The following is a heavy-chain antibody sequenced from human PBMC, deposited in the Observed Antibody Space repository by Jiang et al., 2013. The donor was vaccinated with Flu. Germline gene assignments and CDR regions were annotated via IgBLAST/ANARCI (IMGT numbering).Heavy chain of an antibody. J-gene: IGHJ4*02. D-gene: IGHD4-17*01. V-gene: IGHV2-70*04. CDR1: GFSLSTSGMR. CDR3: ARTPTVTWANFDY. Sequence: KPTQTLTLTCTFSGFSLSTSGMRVSWIRQPPGKALEWLARIDWDDDKFYSTSLKTRLTISKDTSKNQVVLTMTNMDPVDTATYYCARTPTVTWANFDYWGQGTLVTVSS. CDR2: IDWDDDK.